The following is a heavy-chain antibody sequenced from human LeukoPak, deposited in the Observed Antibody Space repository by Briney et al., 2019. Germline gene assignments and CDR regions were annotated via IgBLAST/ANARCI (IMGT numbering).Heavy chain of an antibody. CDR3: ARSITSPHDAFDI. V-gene: IGHV1-2*02. J-gene: IGHJ3*02. CDR1: GYTFTGYY. Sequence: ASVTVSCKASGYTFTGYYMHWVRQAPGQGLEWMGWINPNSGGTNYAQKFQGRVTMTRDTSISTAYMELSRLRSDDTAVYYCARSITSPHDAFDIWGQGTMVTVSS. CDR2: INPNSGGT. D-gene: IGHD1-14*01.